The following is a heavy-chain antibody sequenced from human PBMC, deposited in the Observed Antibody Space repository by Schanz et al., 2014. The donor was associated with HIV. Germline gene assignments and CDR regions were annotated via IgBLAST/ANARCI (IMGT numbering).Heavy chain of an antibody. V-gene: IGHV1-69*01. Sequence: QVQLVQSGAEVKKPGSSVKVSCKASGGTFSNYAISWVRQAPGQGLEWMGGIIPIFGTTNYAQKFQGRVTITADESTSTTYLELSSLRSEDTAVYYCARGALGLAAAGSYYFYYGMDVWGQGTTVTVSS. CDR1: GGTFSNYA. D-gene: IGHD6-13*01. CDR3: ARGALGLAAAGSYYFYYGMDV. CDR2: IIPIFGTT. J-gene: IGHJ6*02.